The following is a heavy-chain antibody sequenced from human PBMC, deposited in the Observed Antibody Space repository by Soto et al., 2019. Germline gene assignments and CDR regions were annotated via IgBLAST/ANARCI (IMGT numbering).Heavy chain of an antibody. V-gene: IGHV3-33*01. CDR2: IWYGGSDK. J-gene: IGHJ4*02. CDR1: GFTFSSYG. D-gene: IGHD1-26*01. Sequence: QVQLVESGGGVVQPGRSLRLSCAASGFTFSSYGMHWVRQAPGKGLEWVAVIWYGGSDKYYADSVKGRFTISRDNSKNTLYLQMNSLSAEATAGYYCARAGLLLDYWGQGTLVTVSS. CDR3: ARAGLLLDY.